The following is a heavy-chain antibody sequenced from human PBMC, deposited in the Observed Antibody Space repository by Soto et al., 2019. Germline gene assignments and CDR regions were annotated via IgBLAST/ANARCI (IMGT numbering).Heavy chain of an antibody. CDR2: INDRGSI. D-gene: IGHD3-9*01. J-gene: IGHJ2*01. CDR3: ARESHDILTGPPWVWYFDL. Sequence: QVQLQQWGAGPLRPLETLSLTCGVSGGSFSGYYWAWIRQSPGKGLEWIGEINDRGSINYNPSLKSRVSISVDTSKNHYPLNLRSVTAADTAVYYCARESHDILTGPPWVWYFDLWGRGILVTVSS. V-gene: IGHV4-34*01. CDR1: GGSFSGYY.